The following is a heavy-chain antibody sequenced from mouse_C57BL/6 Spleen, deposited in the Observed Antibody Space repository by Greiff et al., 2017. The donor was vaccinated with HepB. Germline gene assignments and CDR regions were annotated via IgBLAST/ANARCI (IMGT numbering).Heavy chain of an antibody. CDR3: ARFDSPMDY. V-gene: IGHV1-81*01. D-gene: IGHD2-13*01. CDR1: GYTFTSYG. Sequence: VQRVESGAELARPGASVKLSCKASGYTFTSYGISWVKQRTGQGLEWIGEIYPRSGNTFYNEKFKGKATLTADKSSSTAYMELRSLTSEDSAVYSCARFDSPMDYWGQGTSVTVSS. CDR2: IYPRSGNT. J-gene: IGHJ4*01.